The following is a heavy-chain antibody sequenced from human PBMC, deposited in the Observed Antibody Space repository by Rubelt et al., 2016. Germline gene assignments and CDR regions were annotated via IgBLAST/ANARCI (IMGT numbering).Heavy chain of an antibody. Sequence: QVQLQESGPGLVKPSETLSLTCTVSGGSISSYYWSWIRQPPGKGLEWIGYIYYSGSTNYNPSLKSRVTRSGDTAKNQFSLKLSSVTAADTAVYDCARRRAYGGNLDYWGQGTLVTVSS. D-gene: IGHD4-23*01. J-gene: IGHJ4*02. V-gene: IGHV4-59*12. CDR1: GGSISSYY. CDR3: ARRRAYGGNLDY. CDR2: IYYSGST.